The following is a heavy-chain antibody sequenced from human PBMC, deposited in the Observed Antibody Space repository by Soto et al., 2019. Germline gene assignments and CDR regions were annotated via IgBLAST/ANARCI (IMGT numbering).Heavy chain of an antibody. D-gene: IGHD3-3*01. Sequence: SETLSLTCAVYGGSFSGYYWSWIRQPPGKGLEWIGEINHSGSTNYNPSLKSRVTISVDTSKNQFSLKLSSVTAADTAVYYCARAITIFGKYYYGMDVWGQGTTVTVSS. J-gene: IGHJ6*02. CDR3: ARAITIFGKYYYGMDV. CDR2: INHSGST. CDR1: GGSFSGYY. V-gene: IGHV4-34*01.